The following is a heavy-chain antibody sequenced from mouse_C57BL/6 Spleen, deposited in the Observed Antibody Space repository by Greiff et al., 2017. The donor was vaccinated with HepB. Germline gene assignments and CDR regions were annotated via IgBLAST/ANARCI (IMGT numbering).Heavy chain of an antibody. J-gene: IGHJ4*01. CDR2: IRNKANGYTT. V-gene: IGHV7-3*01. D-gene: IGHD1-1*01. CDR3: AIYKSATVVAPHAMDY. Sequence: EVKLVESGGGLVQPGGSLSLSCAASGFTFTDYYMSWVRQPPGKALEWLGFIRNKANGYTTEYTASVKGRFTISRDNSQSFLYLQLNALRAEDSATYYCAIYKSATVVAPHAMDYWGQGTSVTVSS. CDR1: GFTFTDYY.